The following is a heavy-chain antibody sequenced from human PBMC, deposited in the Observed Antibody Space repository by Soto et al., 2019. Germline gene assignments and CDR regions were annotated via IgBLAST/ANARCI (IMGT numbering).Heavy chain of an antibody. J-gene: IGHJ4*02. CDR1: GGSISTADYY. CDR3: ALRLASPGTYYFDY. V-gene: IGHV4-30-4*01. CDR2: IYYSGST. Sequence: PSETLSLTCTVSGGSISTADYYWSWIRQPPGKALEWIGYIYYSGSTYYNPSLNGRLTMSVDTSKNQFSLKLTSVTAADRAVYYCALRLASPGTYYFDYWGQGTLVTVSS. D-gene: IGHD3-16*01.